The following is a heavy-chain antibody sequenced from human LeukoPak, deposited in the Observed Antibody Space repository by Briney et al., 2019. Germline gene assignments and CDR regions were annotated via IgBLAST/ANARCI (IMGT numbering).Heavy chain of an antibody. CDR2: IRQDGSEK. Sequence: GGSLRLSCAASGFTFSSYWMSWVRQAPGKGLEWVANIRQDGSEKYYVDSVKGRFTISRDNAKKSVYLQMNSLRVEDTAVYYCAKDSQQLWSQKYFDYWGQGTLVTVSS. D-gene: IGHD5-18*01. J-gene: IGHJ4*02. CDR3: AKDSQQLWSQKYFDY. V-gene: IGHV3-7*03. CDR1: GFTFSSYW.